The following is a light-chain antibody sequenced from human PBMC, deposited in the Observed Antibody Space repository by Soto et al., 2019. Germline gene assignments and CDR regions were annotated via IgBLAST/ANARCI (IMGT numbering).Light chain of an antibody. Sequence: QSALTQPASVSGSPGQSMTISCTGTSSDVGGYNYVSWYQQHPGKAPKLIIYEVSNRPSGVSNRFSGSKSGNTASLTISGLQAEDEGDYYCSSYTRGSTYVFGTGTKVTVL. V-gene: IGLV2-14*01. CDR1: SSDVGGYNY. CDR3: SSYTRGSTYV. CDR2: EVS. J-gene: IGLJ1*01.